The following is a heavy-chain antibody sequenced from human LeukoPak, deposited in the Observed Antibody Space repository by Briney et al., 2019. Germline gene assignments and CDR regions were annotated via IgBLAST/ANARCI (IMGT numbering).Heavy chain of an antibody. CDR2: INHSGST. D-gene: IGHD4-11*01. V-gene: IGHV4-34*01. J-gene: IGHJ5*02. CDR1: GGSFGGYY. CDR3: ARFFPVTTGYNWLDP. Sequence: SETLSLTCAVYGGSFGGYYWSWIRQPPGEGLEWIGEINHSGSTNYNPSLKSRVTISVDTSKNQFSLKLSSVTAADTAVYYCARFFPVTTGYNWLDPWGQGTLVTVSS.